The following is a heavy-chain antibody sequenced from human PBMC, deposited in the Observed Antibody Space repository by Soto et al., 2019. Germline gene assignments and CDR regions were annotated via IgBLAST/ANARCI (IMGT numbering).Heavy chain of an antibody. CDR2: IYYSGST. Sequence: QVQLQESGPGLVKPSETLSLTCTVSGGSISSYYWSWIWQPPGKGLEWIGYIYYSGSTNYNPSLKSRVTISVDTSKNQFSLKLSSVTAADTAVYYCARVRYYDFVYFDYWGQGTLVTVSS. CDR1: GGSISSYY. D-gene: IGHD3-16*01. V-gene: IGHV4-59*01. J-gene: IGHJ4*02. CDR3: ARVRYYDFVYFDY.